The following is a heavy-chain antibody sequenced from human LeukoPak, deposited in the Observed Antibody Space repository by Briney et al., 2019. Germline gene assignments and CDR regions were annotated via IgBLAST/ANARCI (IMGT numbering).Heavy chain of an antibody. CDR3: TKMRRGGDGLDI. J-gene: IGHJ4*02. Sequence: GRSLRLSCAASGFTFDDYSMQWVRQAPGKGLEWVSGINWNSGTIGYADSVKGRFTISRDNAKNSLYLQMNSLRAEDTALYYCTKMRRGGDGLDIWGQGTLVTVPA. D-gene: IGHD2-21*02. V-gene: IGHV3-9*01. CDR1: GFTFDDYS. CDR2: INWNSGTI.